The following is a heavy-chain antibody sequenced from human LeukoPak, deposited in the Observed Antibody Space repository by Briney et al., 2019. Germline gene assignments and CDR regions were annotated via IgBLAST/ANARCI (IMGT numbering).Heavy chain of an antibody. J-gene: IGHJ3*02. CDR2: IYYSGST. V-gene: IGHV4-31*03. CDR1: GGYISSGGYY. Sequence: SQTLSLTCTVSGGYISSGGYYWSWIRQHPGKGLEWIGYIYYSGSTYYNPSLKSRVTISVDTSKNQFSLKLSSVTAADTAVYYCARGGDGYNDAFDIWGQGTMVTVSS. CDR3: ARGGDGYNDAFDI. D-gene: IGHD5-24*01.